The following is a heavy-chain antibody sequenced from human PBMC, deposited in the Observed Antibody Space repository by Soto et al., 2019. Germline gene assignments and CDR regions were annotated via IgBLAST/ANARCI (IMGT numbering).Heavy chain of an antibody. V-gene: IGHV1-3*01. CDR3: ARSVTIFGVVSDTPFDL. Sequence: QVELVQSGTEVKKPGASVKIPCKASDYTFTDYAIHWLRQAPGHRLEWMGWINAGNGDTKYSQKFQARRTITRDTSANTAYMGLTNLTSEDTALYFCARSVTIFGVVSDTPFDLWGRGSLVSVSS. D-gene: IGHD3-3*01. CDR2: INAGNGDT. CDR1: DYTFTDYA. J-gene: IGHJ2*01.